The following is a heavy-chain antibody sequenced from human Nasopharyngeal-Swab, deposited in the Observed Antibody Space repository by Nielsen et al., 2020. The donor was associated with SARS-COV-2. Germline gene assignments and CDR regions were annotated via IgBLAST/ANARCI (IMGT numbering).Heavy chain of an antibody. CDR2: IYSGGSST. CDR3: AKDRVLLWSPGLDGFGSADY. J-gene: IGHJ4*02. CDR1: GFTFSSYA. V-gene: IGHV3-23*03. Sequence: GGSLRLSCAASGFTFSSYAMSWVRQAPGKGLEWVSVIYSGGSSTYYADSVKGRFTISRDNSKNTLYLQMNSLRAEDTAVYYCAKDRVLLWSPGLDGFGSADYWGQGTLVTVSS. D-gene: IGHD3-10*01.